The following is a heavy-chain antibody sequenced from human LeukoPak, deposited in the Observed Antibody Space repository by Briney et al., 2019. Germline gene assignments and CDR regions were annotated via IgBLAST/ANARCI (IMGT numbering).Heavy chain of an antibody. CDR2: IIPILGIA. V-gene: IGHV1-69*04. Sequence: ASVKVSCKASGGTFSSYAISWVRQAPGQGLEWMGRIIPILGIANYAQKFQGRVTITADKSTSTAYMELSSLRSEDTAVYYCARAPCGGDCYFDGDCYYGMDVWGQGTTVTVSS. CDR1: GGTFSSYA. J-gene: IGHJ6*02. D-gene: IGHD2-21*02. CDR3: ARAPCGGDCYFDGDCYYGMDV.